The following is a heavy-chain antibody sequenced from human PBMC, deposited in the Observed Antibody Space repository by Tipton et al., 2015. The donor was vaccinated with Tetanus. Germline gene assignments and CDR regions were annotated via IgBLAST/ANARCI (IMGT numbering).Heavy chain of an antibody. V-gene: IGHV3-30*03. J-gene: IGHJ5*02. D-gene: IGHD6-6*01. CDR2: ISNDGSNK. CDR1: GFTFSTFG. CDR3: ALPLLPPPSSSLVS. Sequence: SLRLSCAASGFTFSTFGVHWVRQAPGKGLEWVAVISNDGSNKYYADSVKGRLTISRDNSKDTLYLQMNSLRTEDTATYYCALPLLPPPSSSLVSWGQGPLVTFSS.